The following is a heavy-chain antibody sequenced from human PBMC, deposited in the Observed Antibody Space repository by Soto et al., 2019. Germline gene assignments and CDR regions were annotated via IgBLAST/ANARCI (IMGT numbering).Heavy chain of an antibody. CDR1: GGSINYNSYH. D-gene: IGHD2-2*01. CDR2: IFYTGTT. J-gene: IGHJ4*01. CDR3: ARLVVVAPVANV. V-gene: IGHV4-39*02. Sequence: NPSETQSLTSSVSGGSINYNSYHWGWIRQPPGQGLEWIGSIFYTGTTFYNPSLESRVTMSVDTSKNSFSLHLTSVTAADTAVYFCARLVVVAPVANVWGYGTLVTVSS.